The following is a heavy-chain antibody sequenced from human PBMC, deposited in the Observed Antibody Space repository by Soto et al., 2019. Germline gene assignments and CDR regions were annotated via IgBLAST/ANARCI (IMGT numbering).Heavy chain of an antibody. CDR3: ARRTRIDGSRGVNWFDP. J-gene: IGHJ5*02. CDR2: IYYSGST. CDR1: GGSISSSSYY. D-gene: IGHD1-26*01. Sequence: QLQLQESGPGLVKPSETLSLTCTVSGGSISSSSYYWGWIRQPPGKGLEWIGSIYYSGSTYYNPSLKSPVTISVDTSKNQFSLKLSSVTAADTAVYYCARRTRIDGSRGVNWFDPWGQGTLVTVSS. V-gene: IGHV4-39*01.